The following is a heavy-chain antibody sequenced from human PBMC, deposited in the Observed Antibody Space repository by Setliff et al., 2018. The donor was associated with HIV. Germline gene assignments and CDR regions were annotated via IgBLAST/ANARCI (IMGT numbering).Heavy chain of an antibody. CDR3: ARVPVAGANWFDP. D-gene: IGHD2-21*01. J-gene: IGHJ5*02. V-gene: IGHV4-39*01. CDR1: GVSINRTDHY. Sequence: PSETLSLTCSVSGVSINRTDHYWGWIRQSPGKRLEWIGSVSQSGSTYYNPSLKSRITISVHRSKNLFSLKLISVTAADQGVYYCARVPVAGANWFDPWGLGTLVTVSS. CDR2: VSQSGST.